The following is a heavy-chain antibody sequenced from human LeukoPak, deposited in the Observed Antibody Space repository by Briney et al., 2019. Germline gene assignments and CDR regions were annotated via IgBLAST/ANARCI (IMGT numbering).Heavy chain of an antibody. V-gene: IGHV1-18*01. CDR1: GYTFTSYG. Sequence: ASVKVSCKASGYTFTSYGISWVRQAPGQGLEWMGWISAYNGNTNYAQKLQGRVTMSTDTSTSTAYMELRSLRSDDTAVYYCARSFVTASTDAFDIWGQGTMVTVSS. CDR3: ARSFVTASTDAFDI. CDR2: ISAYNGNT. D-gene: IGHD5-18*01. J-gene: IGHJ3*02.